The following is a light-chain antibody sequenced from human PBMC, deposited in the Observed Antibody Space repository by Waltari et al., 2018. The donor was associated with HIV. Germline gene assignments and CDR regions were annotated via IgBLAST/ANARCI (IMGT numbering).Light chain of an antibody. V-gene: IGLV1-47*01. CDR3: AAWDDSLSAYV. CDR2: TNN. CDR1: SSHTGTTS. Sequence: QSVLTQPPSASVTPGQRVTISCSGISSHTGTTSLYWYQQVPGTAPKLLIFTNNQRPSGVPDRFSGSKSGTSASLAISEVRSEDEADYYCAAWDDSLSAYVFGSGTTVTVL. J-gene: IGLJ1*01.